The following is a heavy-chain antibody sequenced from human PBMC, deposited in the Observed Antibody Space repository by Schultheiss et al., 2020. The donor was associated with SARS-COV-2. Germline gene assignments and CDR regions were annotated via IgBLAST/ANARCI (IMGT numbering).Heavy chain of an antibody. CDR1: GGSFSGYY. Sequence: ESLKISCAVYGGSFSGYYWNWIRQPPGKGLEWIGEINHSGSTNYNPSLKSRVTISVDTSKNQFSLKLSSVTAADTAVYYCARGFTIFGRPIDYWGQGTLVTVSS. CDR2: INHSGST. J-gene: IGHJ4*02. CDR3: ARGFTIFGRPIDY. D-gene: IGHD3-3*01. V-gene: IGHV4-34*01.